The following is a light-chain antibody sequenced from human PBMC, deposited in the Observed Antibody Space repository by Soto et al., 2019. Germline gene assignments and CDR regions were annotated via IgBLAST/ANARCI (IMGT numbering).Light chain of an antibody. J-gene: IGLJ2*01. CDR3: CSYTSSTTPL. Sequence: QSALTQPASVSGSPGQSITISCTGSSSDVGGYHYVSWYQQYPGEAPTLVISEVSNRPSGVSNRFSGSKSGNTASLTISGLQAEHEADYYCCSYTSSTTPLFGGGTQLTVL. V-gene: IGLV2-14*01. CDR1: SSDVGGYHY. CDR2: EVS.